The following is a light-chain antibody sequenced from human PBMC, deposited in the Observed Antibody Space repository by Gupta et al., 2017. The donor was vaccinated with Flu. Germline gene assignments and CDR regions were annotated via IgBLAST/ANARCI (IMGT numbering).Light chain of an antibody. CDR2: AAS. V-gene: IGKV1-12*01. CDR1: QDISSW. CDR3: QQADSFPRT. J-gene: IGKJ1*01. Sequence: DIQMTQSPSSVSASVGDRVTITCRASQDISSWLAWYQQKPGKAPELLIYAASILQSGVPSRFSGSGSGTDFTLSISSLQPEDFAIYYCQQADSFPRTFGQGTKVEIK.